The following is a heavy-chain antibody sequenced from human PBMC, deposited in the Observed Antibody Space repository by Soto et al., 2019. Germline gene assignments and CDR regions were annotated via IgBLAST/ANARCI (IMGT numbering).Heavy chain of an antibody. V-gene: IGHV3-21*01. CDR1: GFTFSSYS. D-gene: IGHD2-21*02. CDR3: ARDRRVVVTATFDY. Sequence: GGSLRLSCAASGFTFSSYSMNWVRQAPGKGLEWVSSISSSSSYIYYADSVKGRFTISRDNAKNSLYLQMNSLRAEDTAVYYCARDRRVVVTATFDYWGQGTLVTVSS. CDR2: ISSSSSYI. J-gene: IGHJ4*02.